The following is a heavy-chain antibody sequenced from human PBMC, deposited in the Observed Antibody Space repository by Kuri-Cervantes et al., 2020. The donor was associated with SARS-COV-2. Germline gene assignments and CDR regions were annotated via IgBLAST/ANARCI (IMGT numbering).Heavy chain of an antibody. Sequence: GGSLRLSCAASGFTFDDYAMHWVRQAPGKGLEWVSGISWNSRSIGYADSVKGRFTIFRDNAKNSLYLQMNSLRAEDTALYYCAKTSAGAGDYSYYYLDVWGKGTTVTVSS. V-gene: IGHV3-9*01. J-gene: IGHJ6*03. CDR2: ISWNSRSI. CDR1: GFTFDDYA. CDR3: AKTSAGAGDYSYYYLDV. D-gene: IGHD6-25*01.